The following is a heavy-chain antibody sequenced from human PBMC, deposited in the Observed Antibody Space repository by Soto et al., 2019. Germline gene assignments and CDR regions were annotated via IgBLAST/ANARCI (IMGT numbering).Heavy chain of an antibody. J-gene: IGHJ4*02. CDR3: ARDLYYYDSSGYYESFDY. Sequence: LSLTCTVSGGSISSGGYYWSWIRQHPGKGLEWVAVISYDGSNKYYADSVKGRFTISRDNSKNTLYLQMNSLRAEDTAVYYCARDLYYYDSSGYYESFDYWGQGTLVTVSS. CDR1: GGSISSGG. V-gene: IGHV3-30-3*01. D-gene: IGHD3-22*01. CDR2: ISYDGSNK.